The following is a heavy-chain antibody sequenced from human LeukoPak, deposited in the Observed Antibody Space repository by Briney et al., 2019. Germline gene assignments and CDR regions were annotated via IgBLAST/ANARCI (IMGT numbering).Heavy chain of an antibody. CDR1: GFTFSNYW. CDR3: ATCSSGYYCDHFQT. Sequence: GGPLRLSCTASGFTFSNYWMTWIRQAPGKGLEWVANIKQDGIEKYYVDSVEGRFTVSRDNSENSLFLQIESLRAADTAVYYCATCSSGYYCDHFQTWGQGSLVTVSS. J-gene: IGHJ1*01. V-gene: IGHV3-7*01. D-gene: IGHD3-22*01. CDR2: IKQDGIEK.